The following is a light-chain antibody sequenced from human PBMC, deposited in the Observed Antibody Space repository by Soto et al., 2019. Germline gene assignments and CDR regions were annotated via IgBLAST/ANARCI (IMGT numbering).Light chain of an antibody. CDR3: QQYKTWPPFT. V-gene: IGKV3-15*01. Sequence: EILLTQSPATLSVSPGERATLSCRASQSIGNNLAWYQQKPGQPPRLLIYDTSTRATNIPARFSGSGSGTDFTLTISSLQSEDFAVYYCQQYKTWPPFTFGPGTKVDVK. CDR2: DTS. CDR1: QSIGNN. J-gene: IGKJ3*01.